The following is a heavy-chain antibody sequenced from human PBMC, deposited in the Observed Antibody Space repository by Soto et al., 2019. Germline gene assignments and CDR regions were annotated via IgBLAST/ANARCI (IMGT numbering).Heavy chain of an antibody. D-gene: IGHD6-13*01. V-gene: IGHV3-30-3*01. CDR1: GFTFSTHA. J-gene: IGHJ4*02. CDR3: ARDQTGITTAGGGRLDH. CDR2: VSFDGSNK. Sequence: GVSLKLACAASGFTFSTHAMHWFRQSPGKGLECVAIVSFDGSNKYYADSAKGRFTISRDNSKNTLYLQLSGLTPEDTAFYYCARDQTGITTAGGGRLDHWGQGTLVTVSS.